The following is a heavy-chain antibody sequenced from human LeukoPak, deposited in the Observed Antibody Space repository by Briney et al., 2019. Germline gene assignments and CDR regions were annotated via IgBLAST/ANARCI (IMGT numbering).Heavy chain of an antibody. CDR1: GFTFSSYW. Sequence: PGGSLRLYCAASGFTFSSYWMSWVRQAPGKGPELVANIKQDGSDKYYVDSVKGRFTISRDNAKNSLYLQMNSLRAEDTAVYYCARTRGRWLQYQDDAFDSWGQGTMVTVSS. J-gene: IGHJ3*02. V-gene: IGHV3-7*01. D-gene: IGHD5-24*01. CDR2: IKQDGSDK. CDR3: ARTRGRWLQYQDDAFDS.